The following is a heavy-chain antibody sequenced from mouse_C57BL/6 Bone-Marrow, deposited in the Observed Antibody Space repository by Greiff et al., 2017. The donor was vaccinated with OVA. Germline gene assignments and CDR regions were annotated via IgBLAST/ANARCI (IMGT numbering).Heavy chain of an antibody. CDR3: AADYDLYWYFDV. D-gene: IGHD2-4*01. CDR1: GYTFTSYW. Sequence: VQLQQPGAELVKPGASVKLSCKASGYTFTSYWMQWVKQRPGQGLEWIGEIDPSDSYTNYTQKFKGKATLTVDTSSSTAYMQLSSLTSEDSAVYYCAADYDLYWYFDVWGTGTTVTVSS. V-gene: IGHV1-50*01. J-gene: IGHJ1*03. CDR2: IDPSDSYT.